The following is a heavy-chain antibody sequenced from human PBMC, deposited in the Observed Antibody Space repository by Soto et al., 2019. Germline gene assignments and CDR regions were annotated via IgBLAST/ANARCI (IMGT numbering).Heavy chain of an antibody. CDR3: AIGYSVSQGQLAVDS. Sequence: EVQLVETGGGLIQPGGSLRLSCAASGFSVGTNYMSWVRQAPGKGLEWVSAIYSGGTTYYADSVEGRFTISRDNSKNTLYLQIKSLRAEDTAVYYCAIGYSVSQGQLAVDSWGQGTLVTVST. D-gene: IGHD1-26*01. CDR1: GFSVGTNY. CDR2: IYSGGTT. V-gene: IGHV3-53*02. J-gene: IGHJ4*02.